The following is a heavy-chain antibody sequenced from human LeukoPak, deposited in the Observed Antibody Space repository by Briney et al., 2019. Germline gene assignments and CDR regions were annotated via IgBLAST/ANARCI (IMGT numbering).Heavy chain of an antibody. V-gene: IGHV1-18*01. CDR1: GYTFTSYG. D-gene: IGHD3-22*01. J-gene: IGHJ5*02. CDR3: ARSGFIYDSSGYSWFDP. CDR2: ISAYNGNT. Sequence: ASVKVSCKASGYTFTSYGISWVRQAPGQGLEWIGLISAYNGNTNYAQKLQGRVTMTTDTSTSTAYMELRSLRSDDTAVYYCARSGFIYDSSGYSWFDPWGQGTLVTVSS.